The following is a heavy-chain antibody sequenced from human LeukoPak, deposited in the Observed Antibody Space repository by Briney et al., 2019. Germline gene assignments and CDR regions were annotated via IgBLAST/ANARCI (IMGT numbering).Heavy chain of an antibody. CDR3: ARAPLDCSGGSCRVGGFDY. CDR2: IYSGGST. CDR1: GFTVSSNY. Sequence: PGGSLRLSCAASGFTVSSNYMSWVRQAPGKGLEWVSVIYSGGSTYYADSVKGRFTISRDNSKNTLYLQMNSLRAEDTAVYYCARAPLDCSGGSCRVGGFDYWGQGTLVTVSS. D-gene: IGHD2-15*01. V-gene: IGHV3-53*01. J-gene: IGHJ4*02.